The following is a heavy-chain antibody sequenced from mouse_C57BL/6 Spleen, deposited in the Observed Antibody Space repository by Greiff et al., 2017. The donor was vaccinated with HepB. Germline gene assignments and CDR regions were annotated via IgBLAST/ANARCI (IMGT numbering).Heavy chain of an antibody. J-gene: IGHJ2*01. CDR1: GYTFTNYW. V-gene: IGHV1-63*01. CDR2: IYPGGGYT. Sequence: VQLQQSGAELVRPGTSVKMSCKASGYTFTNYWIGWAKQRPGHGLEWIGDIYPGGGYTNYNEKFKGKATLTADKSSSTAYMQFSSLTSEDSAIYYCARSAYYSNYPYYFDYWGQGTTLTVSS. CDR3: ARSAYYSNYPYYFDY. D-gene: IGHD2-5*01.